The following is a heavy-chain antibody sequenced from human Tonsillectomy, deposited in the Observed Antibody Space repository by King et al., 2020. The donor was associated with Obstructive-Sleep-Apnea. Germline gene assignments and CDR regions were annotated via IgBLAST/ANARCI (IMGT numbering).Heavy chain of an antibody. D-gene: IGHD3-3*01. J-gene: IGHJ4*02. CDR2: INPSGGST. CDR3: ARDPYDFWSDNQDY. Sequence: VQLVESGAEVKKPGASVKVSCKASGYTLTSHYMYWLRQAPGQGLEWMGIINPSGGSTSYAQKFQGRVTMTRDTSTSTVYMELSSLRSEDTAVYYCARDPYDFWSDNQDYWGQGTLVTVSS. CDR1: GYTLTSHY. V-gene: IGHV1-46*01.